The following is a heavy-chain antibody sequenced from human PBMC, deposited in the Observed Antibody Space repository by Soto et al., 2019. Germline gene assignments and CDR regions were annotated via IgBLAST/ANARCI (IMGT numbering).Heavy chain of an antibody. V-gene: IGHV3-23*01. D-gene: IGHD2-2*01. CDR3: AKDLSGVRNQLLYYYYYYMDV. CDR2: ISGSGGST. CDR1: GFTFSSYA. Sequence: GGSLRLSCAASGFTFSSYAMSWVRQAPGKGLEWVSAISGSGGSTYYADSVKGRFTISRDNSKNTLYLQMNSLRAEDTAVYYCAKDLSGVRNQLLYYYYYYMDVWGKGTTVTVSS. J-gene: IGHJ6*03.